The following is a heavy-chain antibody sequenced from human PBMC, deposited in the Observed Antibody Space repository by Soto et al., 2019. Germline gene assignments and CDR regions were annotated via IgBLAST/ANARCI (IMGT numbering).Heavy chain of an antibody. CDR1: GGSISSGDYY. CDR2: IYYSGST. V-gene: IGHV4-30-4*01. J-gene: IGHJ4*02. D-gene: IGHD3-3*01. CDR3: ARVDFWSGYYFDY. Sequence: QVQMQESGPGLVKPSQTLSLTCTVSGGSISSGDYYWSWTRQPPGKGLEWIGYIYYSGSTYYNPSLTSRVTISVDTSKNQFSLKLSSVTAADTAVYYCARVDFWSGYYFDYWGQGTLVTVSS.